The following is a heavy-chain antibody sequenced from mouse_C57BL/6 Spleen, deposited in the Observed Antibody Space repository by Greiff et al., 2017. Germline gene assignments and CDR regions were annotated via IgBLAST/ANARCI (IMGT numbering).Heavy chain of an antibody. CDR2: IDPSDSET. Sequence: QVQLQQPGAELVRPGSSVKLSCKASGYTFTSYWMHWVKQRPIQGLEWIGNIDPSDSETHYNQKFKDKATLTVDKSSSTAYMQLCSLTSEDSAVYYSARGGYEYYFDYWGKGTTLTVSS. V-gene: IGHV1-52*01. CDR1: GYTFTSYW. J-gene: IGHJ2*01. D-gene: IGHD2-2*01. CDR3: ARGGYEYYFDY.